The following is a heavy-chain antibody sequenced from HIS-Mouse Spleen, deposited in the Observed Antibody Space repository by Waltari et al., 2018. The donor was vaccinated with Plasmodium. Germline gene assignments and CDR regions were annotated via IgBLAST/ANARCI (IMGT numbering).Heavy chain of an antibody. Sequence: QVQLQQWGAGLLKPSETLSLTCAVYGGSFSGYYWSWIRQPPGKGLEWIGEINHSGSTNYNPSLKRRVTISVDTSKNQFSLKLSSVTAADTAVYDCARLVVVASKDSYWGQGTLVTVSS. CDR3: ARLVVVASKDSY. J-gene: IGHJ4*02. V-gene: IGHV4-34*01. CDR1: GGSFSGYY. D-gene: IGHD2-15*01. CDR2: INHSGST.